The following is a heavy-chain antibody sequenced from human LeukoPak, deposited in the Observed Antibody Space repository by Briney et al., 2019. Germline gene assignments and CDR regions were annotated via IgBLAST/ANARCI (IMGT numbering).Heavy chain of an antibody. CDR3: ARVLLDSSSWYSHFDY. V-gene: IGHV1-69*13. J-gene: IGHJ4*02. CDR1: VGAFSSYA. Sequence: SVKVSCKASVGAFSSYAISWVRQAPGQGLEWMGGIIPIFGTANYAQKFQGRVTITADESTSTAYMELSSLRSEDTAVYYCARVLLDSSSWYSHFDYWGQGTLVTVSS. CDR2: IIPIFGTA. D-gene: IGHD6-13*01.